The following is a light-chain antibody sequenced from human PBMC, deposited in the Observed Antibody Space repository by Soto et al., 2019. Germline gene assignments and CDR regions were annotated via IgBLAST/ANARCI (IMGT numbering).Light chain of an antibody. CDR1: SSNIGAGYD. J-gene: IGLJ2*01. CDR3: QSYDRSLSGVV. Sequence: QSVLTQPSSVSGAPGQRVTIPCTGSSSNIGAGYDVHWYQQLPGTAPKLLIYANNNRPSGVPDRFSGSKSDTSASLAITGLQAEDEADYYCQSYDRSLSGVVFGGGTKLTVL. V-gene: IGLV1-40*01. CDR2: ANN.